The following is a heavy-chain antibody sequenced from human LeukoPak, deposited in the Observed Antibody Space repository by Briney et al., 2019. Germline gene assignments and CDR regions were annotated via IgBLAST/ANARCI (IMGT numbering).Heavy chain of an antibody. D-gene: IGHD1-26*01. V-gene: IGHV3-30*02. CDR1: GFTFSSYG. CDR2: IRYDGSNK. J-gene: IGHJ4*02. CDR3: AKLGMYSGTSY. Sequence: RSGGSLRLSCAASGFTFSSYGMHWVRQAPGKGLEWVAFIRYDGSNKYYADSVKGRFTISRDNSKNTLYLQMNSLRAEDTAVYYCAKLGMYSGTSYWGQGTLVTVSS.